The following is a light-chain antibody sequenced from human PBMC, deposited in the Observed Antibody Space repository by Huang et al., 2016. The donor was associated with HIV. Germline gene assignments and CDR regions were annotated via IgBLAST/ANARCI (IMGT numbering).Light chain of an antibody. CDR3: MQALQTPRT. CDR2: LSS. Sequence: IVITQSPLSLPVTPGEPASISCRSSQSLLHSHGYHYLDWYRQKPGQAPQLLISLSSMRASGVPDRFSGSGSVTDFTLKISRVEAEDGGIYFCMQALQTPRTFGQGTRLEIK. CDR1: QSLLHSHGYHY. V-gene: IGKV2-28*01. J-gene: IGKJ5*01.